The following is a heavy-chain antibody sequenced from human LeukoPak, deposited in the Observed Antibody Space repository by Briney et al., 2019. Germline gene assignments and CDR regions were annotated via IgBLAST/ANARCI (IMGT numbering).Heavy chain of an antibody. V-gene: IGHV3-53*01. D-gene: IGHD3-10*01. J-gene: IGHJ6*04. CDR2: IYSSGST. CDR3: ARDLTMVRGVLGV. CDR1: GFTVSSNY. Sequence: PGGSLRLSCAASGFTVSSNYMSWVRQAPGKGLEWVSVIYSSGSTYYADSVKGRFTISRDNSKNTLYLQMNSLRAEDTAVYYCARDLTMVRGVLGVWGKGTTVTVSS.